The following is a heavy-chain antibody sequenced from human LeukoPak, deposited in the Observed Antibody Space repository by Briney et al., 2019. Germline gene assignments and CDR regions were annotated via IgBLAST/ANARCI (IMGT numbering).Heavy chain of an antibody. V-gene: IGHV4-59*11. D-gene: IGHD6-19*01. CDR2: IYYSGNT. Sequence: SETLSLTCIVSGGSISSHYWTWIRQPPGKGLEYIGYIYYSGNTNYNPSLKSRVTISVDRSKNKFSLKLTSVTAEDTAVYYCARINSGWYFDYWGQGTLVTVSS. CDR1: GGSISSHY. CDR3: ARINSGWYFDY. J-gene: IGHJ4*02.